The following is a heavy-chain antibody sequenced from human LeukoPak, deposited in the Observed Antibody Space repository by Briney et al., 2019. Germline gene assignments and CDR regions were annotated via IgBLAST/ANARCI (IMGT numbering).Heavy chain of an antibody. CDR1: GFTFSSYA. D-gene: IGHD1-7*01. CDR3: AKRRGLELLYYYYMDV. CDR2: ISGSGGST. Sequence: HTGGSLRLSCAASGFTFSSYAMTWVRQAPGKGLEWVSAISGSGGSTYYADSVKGRFTISRDNSKNTLFLQMNSLRAEDTAVYYCAKRRGLELLYYYYMDVWDKGTTVTVSS. V-gene: IGHV3-23*01. J-gene: IGHJ6*03.